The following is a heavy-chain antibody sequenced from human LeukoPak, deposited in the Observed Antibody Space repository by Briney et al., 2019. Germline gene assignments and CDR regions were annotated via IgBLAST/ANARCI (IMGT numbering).Heavy chain of an antibody. J-gene: IGHJ6*03. D-gene: IGHD2-2*02. V-gene: IGHV3-15*01. CDR3: TTYTDYYYYYMDV. Sequence: GGSLRRSCAASGFTFSNAWMSWVRQARGKGREWVGRIKSKTDGGTTDYAAPLKGRFTISRDDSKNTLYLQMNSLKTEDTAVYYCTTYTDYYYYYMDVWGKGTTVTVSS. CDR2: IKSKTDGGTT. CDR1: GFTFSNAW.